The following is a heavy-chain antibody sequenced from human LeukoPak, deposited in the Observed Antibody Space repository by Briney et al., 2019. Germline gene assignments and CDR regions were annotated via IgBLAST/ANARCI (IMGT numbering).Heavy chain of an antibody. Sequence: SETLSLTCTVSGGSISSYYWSWIWRPPGKGLEWTGEINHSGRTNYNPSLKSRVTISVDTSKNQFSLKLSSVTAADTAVYYCARVGRDGYNFHYWGQGTLVTVSS. V-gene: IGHV4-34*01. CDR3: ARVGRDGYNFHY. D-gene: IGHD5-24*01. J-gene: IGHJ4*02. CDR1: GGSISSYY. CDR2: INHSGRT.